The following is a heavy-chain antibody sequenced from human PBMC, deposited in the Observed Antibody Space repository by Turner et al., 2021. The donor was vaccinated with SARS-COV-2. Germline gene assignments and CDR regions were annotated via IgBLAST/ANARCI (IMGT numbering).Heavy chain of an antibody. V-gene: IGHV1-2*02. CDR1: GYTFTGYY. J-gene: IGHJ4*02. D-gene: IGHD5-18*01. CDR2: VNPNQGST. Sequence: QVQLVQSGAEVKKPGASVKVSCKASGYTFTGYYMHWVRQAPGQGVEWMGLVNPNQGSTNHAKKFQGRVTMTRDTSISTAYMELSRLRSDDTAVYYCATDSYGTLWGQGTLVTVSS. CDR3: ATDSYGTL.